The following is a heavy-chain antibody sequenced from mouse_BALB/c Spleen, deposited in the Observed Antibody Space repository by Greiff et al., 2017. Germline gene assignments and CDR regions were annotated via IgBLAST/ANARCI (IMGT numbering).Heavy chain of an antibody. Sequence: EVKLVESGGGLVQPGGSLRLSCATSGFTFSDFYMEWVRQPPGKRLEWIAASRNKANDYTTEYSASVKGRFIVSRDTSQSILYLQMNALRAEDTAIYYCARETTAGLDCWGQGTTLTVSS. D-gene: IGHD1-2*01. CDR1: GFTFSDFY. J-gene: IGHJ2*01. CDR2: SRNKANDYTT. CDR3: ARETTAGLDC. V-gene: IGHV7-1*02.